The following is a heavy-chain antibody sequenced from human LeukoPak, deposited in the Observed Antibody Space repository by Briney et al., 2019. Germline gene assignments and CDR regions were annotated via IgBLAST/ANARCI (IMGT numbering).Heavy chain of an antibody. D-gene: IGHD6-19*01. CDR1: GFTFSNYA. V-gene: IGHV3-13*05. CDR2: IGTAGDP. CDR3: ARGNSGWYGH. J-gene: IGHJ4*02. Sequence: GGSLRLSCSASGFTFSNYAMHWVRQATGKGLEWVSAIGTAGDPYYPGSVKGRFTISRENAKNSLYLQMNSLRAGDTAVYYCARGNSGWYGHWGQGTLVTVSS.